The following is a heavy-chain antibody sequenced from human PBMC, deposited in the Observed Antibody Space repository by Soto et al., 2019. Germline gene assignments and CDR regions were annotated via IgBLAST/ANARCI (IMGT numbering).Heavy chain of an antibody. CDR2: IGGSDGNT. J-gene: IGHJ4*02. CDR3: ARDKDRPGFDN. CDR1: GFTFSNYA. D-gene: IGHD2-2*01. Sequence: EVQLLESGGGLIQPGGSLRLSCAASGFTFSNYAMSWVRQAPGKGLEWVSAIGGSDGNTFYTDSVKGRFTISRDNSKNTLYMQMNSLRAEDTAVYYCARDKDRPGFDNWGQGTLVTVSS. V-gene: IGHV3-23*01.